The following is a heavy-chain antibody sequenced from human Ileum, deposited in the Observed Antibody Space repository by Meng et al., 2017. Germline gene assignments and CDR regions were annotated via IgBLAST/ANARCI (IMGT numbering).Heavy chain of an antibody. CDR3: ASARYDN. J-gene: IGHJ4*02. Sequence: ELQLSGPGVVKPSETLSLTCVVYGGSFSANYWTWIRQPPGKGLEWIGEINHNGNTNYKPSLKSRVTISVDTSKKQFSLRLTSVTAADTAVYYCASARYDNWGQGTLVTVSS. V-gene: IGHV4-34*01. CDR1: GGSFSANY. CDR2: INHNGNT.